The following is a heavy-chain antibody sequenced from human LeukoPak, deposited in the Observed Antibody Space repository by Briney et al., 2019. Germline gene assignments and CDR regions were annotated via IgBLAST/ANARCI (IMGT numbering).Heavy chain of an antibody. J-gene: IGHJ4*02. CDR2: IYYSGST. CDR1: GGSLSSYY. V-gene: IGHV4-59*01. D-gene: IGHD1-14*01. CDR3: ARSAGYYFDY. Sequence: SXTLSPTCTVSGGSLSSYYWSWIRQPPGKGLEWIGYIYYSGSTNYYPSLKSRVTVSVDTSKNQFSLKLSSVTAADTAVYYCARSAGYYFDYWGQGTLVTVS.